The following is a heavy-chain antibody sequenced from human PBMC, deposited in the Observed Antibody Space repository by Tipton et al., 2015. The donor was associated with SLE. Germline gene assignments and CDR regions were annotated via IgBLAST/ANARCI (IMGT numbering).Heavy chain of an antibody. J-gene: IGHJ3*02. V-gene: IGHV4-39*07. CDR2: IYFSGIT. D-gene: IGHD3-16*01. Sequence: TLSLTCLVSGGSISTTSHYWGWVRQSPGKGLEWIASIYFSGITYYNPSLNSRATISVDTSKHELSLELTSVTATDTAVYYCARRPMGLAAFDIWGQGTVVTVSS. CDR1: GGSISTTSHY. CDR3: ARRPMGLAAFDI.